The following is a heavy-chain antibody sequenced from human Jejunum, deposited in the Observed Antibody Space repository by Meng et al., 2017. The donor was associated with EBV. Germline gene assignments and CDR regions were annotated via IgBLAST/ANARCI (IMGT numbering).Heavy chain of an antibody. CDR3: AREGSGDGYNFDY. V-gene: IGHV1-18*01. CDR1: GYTFTNYG. D-gene: IGHD5-24*01. Sequence: QVQLVQSGAEVKKPXASXKVSCKASGYTFTNYGISWVRQAPGQGLEWMGSISPYNGNTYDAQKFQGRVTMTTDTSTSTAYMELRSLRSDDTAVYYCAREGSGDGYNFDYWGQGTLFNVSS. J-gene: IGHJ4*02. CDR2: ISPYNGNT.